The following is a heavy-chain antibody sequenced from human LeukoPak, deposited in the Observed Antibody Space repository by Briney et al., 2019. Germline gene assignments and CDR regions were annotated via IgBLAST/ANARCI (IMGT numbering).Heavy chain of an antibody. CDR2: ISWNSGSI. Sequence: PGRSLRLSCAASGFTFDDYAMYWVRQAPGKGLEWVSGISWNSGSIGYADSVKGRFTISRDNAKNSLYLQMNSLRAEDTALYYCARGGGFLEKELRHFDYWGQGTLVTVSS. D-gene: IGHD3-3*01. CDR3: ARGGGFLEKELRHFDY. J-gene: IGHJ4*02. V-gene: IGHV3-9*01. CDR1: GFTFDDYA.